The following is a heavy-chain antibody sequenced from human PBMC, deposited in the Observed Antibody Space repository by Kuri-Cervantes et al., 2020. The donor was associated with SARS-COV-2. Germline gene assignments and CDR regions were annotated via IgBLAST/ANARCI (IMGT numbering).Heavy chain of an antibody. J-gene: IGHJ4*02. Sequence: ASVKVSCKASGYTFTSYGISWVRQAPGQGLEWMGWISAYNGNTDYAQKLQGRVTMTTDESTSTAYMELSSLRSEDTAVYYCAINPYCGGDCYPGDYWGKGTLVTVSS. D-gene: IGHD2-21*01. V-gene: IGHV1-18*01. CDR1: GYTFTSYG. CDR3: AINPYCGGDCYPGDY. CDR2: ISAYNGNT.